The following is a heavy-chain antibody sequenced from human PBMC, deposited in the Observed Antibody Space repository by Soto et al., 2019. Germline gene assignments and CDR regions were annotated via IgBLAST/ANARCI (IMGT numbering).Heavy chain of an antibody. V-gene: IGHV3-72*01. CDR2: TKNKAQRYTT. CDR3: VRWDSGNPAP. Sequence: EVQLVESGGGLVQPGGSLRLSCVVSGFTLSDHYIDWVRQAPGKGLEWVGRTKNKAQRYTTEYAAYVKGRFTISRDDSENAVYLQMASLKAEDTAVYYCVRWDSGNPAPWGQGTLVTVSS. CDR1: GFTLSDHY. D-gene: IGHD1-26*01. J-gene: IGHJ1*01.